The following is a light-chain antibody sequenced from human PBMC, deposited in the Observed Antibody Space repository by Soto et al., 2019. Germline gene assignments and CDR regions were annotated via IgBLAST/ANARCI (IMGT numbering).Light chain of an antibody. Sequence: EIVLTQSPGTLSLSPGERATLSCRASQSVSSSYLAWYQQKPGQAPRLLIYGASSRATGIPDRFSGSGSGTDFTLTISRLEPEVFAVYYFQQYGSSRTFGQGTKVVIK. CDR1: QSVSSSY. CDR3: QQYGSSRT. CDR2: GAS. V-gene: IGKV3-20*01. J-gene: IGKJ1*01.